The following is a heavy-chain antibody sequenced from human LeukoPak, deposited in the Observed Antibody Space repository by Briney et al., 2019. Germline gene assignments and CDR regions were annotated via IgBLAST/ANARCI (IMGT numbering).Heavy chain of an antibody. V-gene: IGHV3-23*01. CDR3: TKGDYNILTGYYSSFDF. CDR2: ISGSSGST. Sequence: GGSLRLSCAASGFTFSSYSMNWVRQAPGKGLEWVSSISGSSGSTYYADSVKGRFTISKDKSKNTLYLQMNSLRAEDTALYYCTKGDYNILTGYYSSFDFWGQGTLVTVSS. J-gene: IGHJ4*02. CDR1: GFTFSSYS. D-gene: IGHD3-9*01.